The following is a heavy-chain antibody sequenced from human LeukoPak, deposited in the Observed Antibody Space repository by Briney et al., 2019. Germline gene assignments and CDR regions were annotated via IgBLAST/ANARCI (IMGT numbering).Heavy chain of an antibody. CDR1: GFTFSSYW. CDR2: INSDGSST. V-gene: IGHV3-74*01. Sequence: QAGGSLRLSCAASGFTFSSYWMHWVRQAPGKGLVWVSRINSDGSSTSYADSVKGRFTISRDNAKNTLYLQMNSLRAEDTAVYYCARASSLSGSGSYYNFYYYYYMDVWGKGTTVTVSS. J-gene: IGHJ6*03. CDR3: ARASSLSGSGSYYNFYYYYYMDV. D-gene: IGHD3-10*01.